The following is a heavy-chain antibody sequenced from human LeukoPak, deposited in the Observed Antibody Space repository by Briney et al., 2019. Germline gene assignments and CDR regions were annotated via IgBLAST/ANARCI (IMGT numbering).Heavy chain of an antibody. D-gene: IGHD5-24*01. CDR1: GYSFTSYW. Sequence: GESLKISCKGSGYSFTSYWIGWVRQMPGKGLEWMGIIYPGDSDTTYSPSFQGQVTISADKSISTAYLQWSNLKASDTAMYYCARHWGDGYIPSPRVGLFDPWGQGTLVTVSS. CDR3: ARHWGDGYIPSPRVGLFDP. CDR2: IYPGDSDT. V-gene: IGHV5-51*01. J-gene: IGHJ5*02.